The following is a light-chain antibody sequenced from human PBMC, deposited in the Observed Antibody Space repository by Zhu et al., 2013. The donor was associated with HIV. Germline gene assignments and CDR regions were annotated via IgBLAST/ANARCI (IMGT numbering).Light chain of an antibody. CDR3: QQYYATPYS. CDR1: QSVLYSPNSRDY. Sequence: DIVMTQSPDSLAVSLGERATINCRSSQSVLYSPNSRDYLAWYQQKPGQPPKLLIYWASTRESGVPDRFSGSGSGTDFTLTISSLQAEDVAVYYCQQYYATPYSFGQGTEVGDQT. CDR2: WAS. V-gene: IGKV4-1*01. J-gene: IGKJ2*03.